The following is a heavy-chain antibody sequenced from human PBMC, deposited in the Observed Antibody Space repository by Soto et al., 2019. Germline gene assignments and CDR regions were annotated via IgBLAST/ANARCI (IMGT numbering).Heavy chain of an antibody. CDR2: ISAYNGNT. Sequence: QVQLVQSGAEVKKPGASVKVSCKASGYTFASYAINWMRQAPGQGLEWMGWISAYNGNTNYAQKLQGRVTMTTDTSTSTAYRELRSLRSDDTAVYSCARDPPPPDYWGQGNLVTVSS. J-gene: IGHJ4*02. V-gene: IGHV1-18*01. CDR3: ARDPPPPDY. CDR1: GYTFASYA.